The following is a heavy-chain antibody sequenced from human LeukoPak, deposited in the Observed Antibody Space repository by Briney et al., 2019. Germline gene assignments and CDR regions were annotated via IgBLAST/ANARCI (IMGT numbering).Heavy chain of an antibody. V-gene: IGHV3-11*01. J-gene: IGHJ4*02. CDR3: ARDPIYGDYVDY. CDR1: GFTFSDYH. Sequence: GSLKLSCAASGFTFSDYHKSLIRQAPGKGLEGVSYISSSGSTIYYADSVKGRFTISRDNAKNSLYLQMNSLRAEDTAVYYCARDPIYGDYVDYWGQGTLVTVSS. D-gene: IGHD4-17*01. CDR2: ISSSGSTI.